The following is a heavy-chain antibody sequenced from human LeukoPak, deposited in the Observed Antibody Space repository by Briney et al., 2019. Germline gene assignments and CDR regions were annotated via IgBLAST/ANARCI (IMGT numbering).Heavy chain of an antibody. CDR2: IWYDGSNK. CDR1: GFTFSSYG. CDR3: ASAAMVRGVISAGLDR. J-gene: IGHJ4*02. D-gene: IGHD3-10*01. Sequence: GRSLRLSCAASGFTFSSYGMHWVRQAPGKGLEWVAVIWYDGSNKYYAGSVKGRFTISRDNSKNTPYLQMNSLRAEDTAVYYCASAAMVRGVISAGLDRWGQGTLVTVSS. V-gene: IGHV3-33*01.